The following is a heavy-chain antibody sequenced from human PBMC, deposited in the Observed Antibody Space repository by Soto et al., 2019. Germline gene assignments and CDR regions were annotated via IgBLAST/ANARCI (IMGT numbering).Heavy chain of an antibody. CDR1: GGSLNDYY. CDR3: ARGRGEVDY. D-gene: IGHD3-16*01. Sequence: SETLSLTCAVYGGSLNDYYWNWIRQPPGKGLEWIGEIKHGGSTNYNPSLKTRVTMSLDTSKNQVSLKLTSVTAADTAVYYCARGRGEVDYWGQGTPVTVSS. J-gene: IGHJ4*02. CDR2: IKHGGST. V-gene: IGHV4-34*01.